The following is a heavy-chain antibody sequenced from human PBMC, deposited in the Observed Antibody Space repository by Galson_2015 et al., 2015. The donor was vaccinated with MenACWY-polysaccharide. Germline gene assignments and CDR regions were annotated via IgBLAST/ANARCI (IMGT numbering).Heavy chain of an antibody. Sequence: ETLSLTCTVSGGSIRTETYFWGWIRQPPGKGLEWIGTTSYTGSTYYNPSLKGRVAYSTDTSNNHFSLTVTSVTAADTAVYYCARRRKRVAGEFDYWGQGTLVTVSS. CDR1: GGSIRTETYF. J-gene: IGHJ4*02. CDR3: ARRRKRVAGEFDY. D-gene: IGHD6-19*01. CDR2: TSYTGST. V-gene: IGHV4-39*02.